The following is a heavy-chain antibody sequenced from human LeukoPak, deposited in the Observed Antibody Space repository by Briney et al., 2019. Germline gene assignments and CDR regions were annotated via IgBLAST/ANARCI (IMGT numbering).Heavy chain of an antibody. V-gene: IGHV4-39*07. CDR1: GGSISSSSYY. CDR3: ARDFSPEDAFDI. D-gene: IGHD1-14*01. Sequence: SGTLSLTCTVSGGSISSSSYYWGWIRQPPGKGLEWIGSIYYSGSTYYNPSLKSRVTISVDTSKNQFSLKLSSVTAADTAVYYCARDFSPEDAFDIWGQGTMVAVPS. CDR2: IYYSGST. J-gene: IGHJ3*02.